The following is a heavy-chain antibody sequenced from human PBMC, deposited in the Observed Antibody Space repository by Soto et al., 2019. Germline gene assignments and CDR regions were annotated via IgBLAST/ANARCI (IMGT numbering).Heavy chain of an antibody. J-gene: IGHJ4*02. V-gene: IGHV4-39*02. CDR2: AHSSGGT. D-gene: IGHD1-26*01. CDR1: GVFISSGSYF. Sequence: QLQESGPGLVKPSETLSLTCTVSGVFISSGSYFWGWIRQPPGKGLEWIGSAHSSGGTYYNPSLKSRLTISLDKSKNNFSLRLYSVTAADTAVYYCAKLKVGATRDTDVDSWCQGKLVTVSS. CDR3: AKLKVGATRDTDVDS.